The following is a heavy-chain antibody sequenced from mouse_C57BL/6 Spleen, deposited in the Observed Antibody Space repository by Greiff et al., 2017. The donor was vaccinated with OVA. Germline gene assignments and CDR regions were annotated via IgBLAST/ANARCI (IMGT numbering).Heavy chain of an antibody. J-gene: IGHJ3*01. CDR3: ARGGYDYEAWFAY. CDR1: GYTFTSHW. CDR2: LFPGSGST. Sequence: VQLQQSGPELVRPGASVKISCTAPGYTFTSHWMQWVRPRPGPGLEWIGELFPGSGSTYYNEKFKGKATLTVDTSSSTAYMQLSSLTSEDSAVYFCARGGYDYEAWFAYWGQGTLVTVSA. D-gene: IGHD2-4*01. V-gene: IGHV1-56*01.